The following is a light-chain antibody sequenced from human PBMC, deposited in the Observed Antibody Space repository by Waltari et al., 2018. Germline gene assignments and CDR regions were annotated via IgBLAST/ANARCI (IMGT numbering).Light chain of an antibody. CDR3: GAWDGSLTLYV. V-gene: IGLV1-51*01. Sequence: SVLTQTPSVSAAPGQRVTISCSGSTSNIGKNYFSWYQQLPGAAPKRLISDDQKRPSGTPDRFAGYKSGTSATLAITGLQTEDEADYFCGAWDGSLTLYVFGPGTRVTVL. J-gene: IGLJ1*01. CDR1: TSNIGKNY. CDR2: DDQ.